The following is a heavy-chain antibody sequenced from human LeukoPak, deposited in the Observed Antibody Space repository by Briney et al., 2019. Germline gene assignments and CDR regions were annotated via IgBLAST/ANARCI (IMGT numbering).Heavy chain of an antibody. CDR3: ARRGSLSYYYYMDV. J-gene: IGHJ6*03. CDR2: IYTSGST. Sequence: SETLSLTCTVSGGSISSYYWSWIRQPPGKGLEWIGYIYTSGSTNYNPSLKSRVTISVDTSKNQFSLKLSSVTAADTAVYYCARRGSLSYYYYMDVWAKGPRSPSP. CDR1: GGSISSYY. D-gene: IGHD6-13*01. V-gene: IGHV4-4*09.